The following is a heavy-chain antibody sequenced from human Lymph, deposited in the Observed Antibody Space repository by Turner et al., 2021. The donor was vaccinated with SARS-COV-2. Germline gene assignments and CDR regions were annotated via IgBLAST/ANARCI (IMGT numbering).Heavy chain of an antibody. Sequence: QVQLVESGGGVVQTGRSLRLPCAASGFTFSSYGMHWVRQAPGKGLEWVAVIWYDGSNKYYADSVKGRFTISRDNSKNTLYLQMNSLRAEDTAVYYCARVKGYNGYDLRYYYGMDVWGQGTTVTVSS. V-gene: IGHV3-33*01. CDR3: ARVKGYNGYDLRYYYGMDV. D-gene: IGHD5-12*01. CDR1: GFTFSSYG. CDR2: IWYDGSNK. J-gene: IGHJ6*02.